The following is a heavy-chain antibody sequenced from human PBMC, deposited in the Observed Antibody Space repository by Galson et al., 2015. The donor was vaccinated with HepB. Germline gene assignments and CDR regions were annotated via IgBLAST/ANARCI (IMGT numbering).Heavy chain of an antibody. CDR3: AKDSSGSYYYYYYGMDV. V-gene: IGHV3-23*01. CDR1: GFTFSSYA. D-gene: IGHD3-10*01. J-gene: IGHJ6*02. Sequence: SLRLSCAASGFTFSSYAMSWVRQAPGKGLEWVSAISGSGGSTYYADSVKGRFTISRDNSKNTLYLQMNSLRAEDTAVYYCAKDSSGSYYYYYYGMDVWGQGTTVTVSS. CDR2: ISGSGGST.